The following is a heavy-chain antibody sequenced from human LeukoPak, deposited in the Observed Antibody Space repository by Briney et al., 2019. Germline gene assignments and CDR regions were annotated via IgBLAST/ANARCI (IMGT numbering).Heavy chain of an antibody. D-gene: IGHD2-15*01. CDR1: GFTLSSYE. V-gene: IGHV3-48*03. CDR3: ARDISSSTRAFDI. J-gene: IGHJ3*02. Sequence: PGGSLRLSCAASGFTLSSYEMTWVRQAPGTGLGWVSYISSGGGLTFYADSVKGRFTISRDTAKNSLYLQMNNLRGEDTALYYCARDISSSTRAFDIWGQGTMVTVSS. CDR2: ISSGGGLT.